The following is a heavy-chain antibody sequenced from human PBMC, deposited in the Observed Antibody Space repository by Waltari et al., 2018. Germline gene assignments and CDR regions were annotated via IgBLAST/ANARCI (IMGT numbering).Heavy chain of an antibody. Sequence: EVQLLESGGGLVETGGSLRSSCAGSGFTFGIWARSWVSPAPGRGLEWVSVFYSGGTTYYADSVKGRFTISRDNSKNTLYLQMNSLRAEDTAVYYCAKDSSPFLEHRVYYYYYMDVWGKGTTVTVSS. V-gene: IGHV3-23*03. CDR1: GFTFGIWA. CDR2: FYSGGTT. D-gene: IGHD3-3*01. J-gene: IGHJ6*03. CDR3: AKDSSPFLEHRVYYYYYMDV.